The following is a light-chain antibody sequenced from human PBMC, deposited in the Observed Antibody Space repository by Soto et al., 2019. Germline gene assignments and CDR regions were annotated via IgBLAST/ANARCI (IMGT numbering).Light chain of an antibody. V-gene: IGKV4-1*01. J-gene: IGKJ1*01. Sequence: DIVMTQSPDVLAVSLGERATINCKSSQNILYTSNNKNYIGWYPKKPGEPPKLLIYWASTRESGLPDRFSGSGSGTDSTHTISGPKADDLAVYYCQHYYSTPLTFSQGTKVEIK. CDR1: QNILYTSNNKNY. CDR2: WAS. CDR3: QHYYSTPLT.